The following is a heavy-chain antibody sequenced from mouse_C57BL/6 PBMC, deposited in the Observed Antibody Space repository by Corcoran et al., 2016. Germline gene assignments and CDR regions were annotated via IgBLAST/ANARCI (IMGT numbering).Heavy chain of an antibody. CDR1: GYTFTDYY. CDR3: ARGGYSYYYAMDY. CDR2: INPKNGGT. J-gene: IGHJ4*01. Sequence: EVQLQQSGPELVKPGASVKISCKASGYTFTDYYMNWVKQSHGKSLEWIGDINPKNGGTSYNQKFKGKATLTVDKSSSTAYMELRSLTSEDSAVYYCARGGYSYYYAMDYWGQGTSVTVSS. D-gene: IGHD2-3*01. V-gene: IGHV1-26*01.